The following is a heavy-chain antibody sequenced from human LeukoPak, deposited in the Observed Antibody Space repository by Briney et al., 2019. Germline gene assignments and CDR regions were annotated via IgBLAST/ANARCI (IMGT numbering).Heavy chain of an antibody. CDR2: IYSRGST. Sequence: GGSLRLSCAASGFTFSSDYMSWVRQAPGKGLEWVSAIYSRGSTYYSADVEDGFSISSNNSNNTIYLQMKNRRVEDTAMYYCARNWFDPWGQGTLVTVSS. J-gene: IGHJ5*02. V-gene: IGHV3-53*04. CDR1: GFTFSSDY. CDR3: ARNWFDP.